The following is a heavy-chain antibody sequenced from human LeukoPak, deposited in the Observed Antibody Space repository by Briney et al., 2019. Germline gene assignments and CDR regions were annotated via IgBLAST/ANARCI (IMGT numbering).Heavy chain of an antibody. Sequence: GGSLRLSCAASGFTFSSYWMSWVRQAPGKGLEWVANIKQDGSEKYYVDSVKGRFTISRDNAKNSLYLQMNSLRAEDTAVYYCARQPLRFLEWAPGDAFDIWGQGTMVTVSS. V-gene: IGHV3-7*01. J-gene: IGHJ3*02. CDR2: IKQDGSEK. D-gene: IGHD3-3*01. CDR1: GFTFSSYW. CDR3: ARQPLRFLEWAPGDAFDI.